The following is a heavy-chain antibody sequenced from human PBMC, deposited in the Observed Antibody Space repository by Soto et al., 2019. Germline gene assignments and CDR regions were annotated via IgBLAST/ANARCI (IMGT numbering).Heavy chain of an antibody. D-gene: IGHD1-26*01. J-gene: IGHJ4*02. CDR1: GGTFSSYA. CDR2: IIPIFGTA. Sequence: SVKVSCKASGGTFSSYAISWVRQAPGQGLEWMGGIIPIFGTANYAQKFQGRVTMTTDTSTSTAYMELRSLRSDDAAVYYCARDVPETPSGSYYAHWGQGTVVTVSS. CDR3: ARDVPETPSGSYYAH. V-gene: IGHV1-69*05.